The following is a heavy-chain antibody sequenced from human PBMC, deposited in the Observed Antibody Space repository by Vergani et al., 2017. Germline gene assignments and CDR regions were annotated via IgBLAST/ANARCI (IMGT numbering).Heavy chain of an antibody. D-gene: IGHD6-13*01. Sequence: QVQLQQWGAGLLKPSQTLSLTCTVSGGSISSGDYYWSWIRQPPGKGLEWIGYIYYSGSTYYNPSLKSRVTISVDTSKNQFSLKLSSVTAADTAVYYCARSPGIAAAGAIDYWGQGTLVTVSS. CDR1: GGSISSGDYY. V-gene: IGHV4-30-4*08. CDR3: ARSPGIAAAGAIDY. CDR2: IYYSGST. J-gene: IGHJ4*02.